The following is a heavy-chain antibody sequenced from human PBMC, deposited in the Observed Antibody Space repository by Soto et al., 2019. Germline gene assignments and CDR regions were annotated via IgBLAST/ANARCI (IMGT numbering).Heavy chain of an antibody. J-gene: IGHJ4*02. CDR3: ARPLDDKAMDPFDY. CDR2: IKQDGSEK. Sequence: GGSLRLSCAASGFTFSSYWMSWVRQAPGKGLEWVANIKQDGSEKYYVDSVKGRFTISRDNAKNSLYLQMNSLRAEDTAVYYCARPLDDKAMDPFDYWGQGTLVTVS. V-gene: IGHV3-7*01. CDR1: GFTFSSYW. D-gene: IGHD5-18*01.